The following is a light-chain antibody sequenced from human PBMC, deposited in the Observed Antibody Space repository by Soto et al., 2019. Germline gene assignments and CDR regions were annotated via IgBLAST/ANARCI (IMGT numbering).Light chain of an antibody. V-gene: IGKV1-8*01. Sequence: AIRMTQSPSSLSASIGDTVTITCRASQDIGSVLAWYQQKPGTAPKVLISGASDLHGGVPSRFRGSGSGTDFTFTISRLQPEDIATYYCQQYENLPTFGQGTRLEIK. CDR3: QQYENLPT. CDR2: GAS. CDR1: QDIGSV. J-gene: IGKJ5*01.